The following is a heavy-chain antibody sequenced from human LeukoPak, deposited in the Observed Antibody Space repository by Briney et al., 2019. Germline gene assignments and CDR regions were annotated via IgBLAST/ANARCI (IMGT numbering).Heavy chain of an antibody. CDR2: INPNSGGT. D-gene: IGHD3-10*01. CDR1: GYTFTDYY. J-gene: IGHJ5*02. CDR3: ARDMGITYYYGSGSYLPTNWFDP. Sequence: ASVKVSCKASGYTFTDYYMHWVRQDPGQGLEWMGWINPNSGGTNYAQKFQGRVTMTRDTSISTAYMELSRLRSDDTAVYYCARDMGITYYYGSGSYLPTNWFDPWGQGTLVTVSS. V-gene: IGHV1-2*02.